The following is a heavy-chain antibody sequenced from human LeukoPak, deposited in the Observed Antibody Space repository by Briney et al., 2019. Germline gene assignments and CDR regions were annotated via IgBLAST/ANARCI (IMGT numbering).Heavy chain of an antibody. Sequence: GGSLRLSCAASGLTFSSYAMSWVRQAPGMGLAWVSAISGSGGSTYYADSVEGRFTISRDTSKNTLYLQMNSLRAEDTAVYYCARGRYYDNSVYYYFDYWGQGTLVTVSS. CDR1: GLTFSSYA. D-gene: IGHD3-22*01. CDR3: ARGRYYDNSVYYYFDY. J-gene: IGHJ4*02. CDR2: ISGSGGST. V-gene: IGHV3-23*01.